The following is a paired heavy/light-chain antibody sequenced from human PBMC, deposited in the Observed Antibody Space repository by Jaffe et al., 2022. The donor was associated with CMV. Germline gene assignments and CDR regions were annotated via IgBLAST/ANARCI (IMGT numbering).Light chain of an antibody. CDR1: QDISNN. CDR3: QHYKSFPFT. J-gene: IGKJ3*01. V-gene: IGKV1-16*02. CDR2: RAS. Sequence: DIQMTQSPSSLSASVGDRVTITCRASQDISNNLAWFQQKPGKAPKSLIFRASTLQSGVPSKFSGSGSGTDFTLTISSLQPEDFATYYCQHYKSFPFTFGPGTRVDLK.
Heavy chain of an antibody. CDR2: ISGYNGNT. D-gene: IGHD3-16*02. Sequence: QVHLVQSGAEVKNPGASVKVSCASSGYAFNAYGINWVRQAPGQGLEWMGWISGYNGNTDYAQKFQDRVTMTTDISTSTVYMELRSLRYDDTAVYYCGGLHLGDLSPNDFWGQGTLVTVSS. J-gene: IGHJ4*02. CDR3: GGLHLGDLSPNDF. CDR1: GYAFNAYG. V-gene: IGHV1-18*01.